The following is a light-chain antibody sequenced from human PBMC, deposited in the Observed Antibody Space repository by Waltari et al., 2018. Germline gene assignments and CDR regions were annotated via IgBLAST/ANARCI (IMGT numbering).Light chain of an antibody. CDR1: QSVSRY. Sequence: EIVLTQSPGTLSLSPGERATLSCRASQSVSRYLAWYQQKPGQAPRLLIYGATTRATGIPDMFRGQGSGTDVCLTISRLAPEGFAVYGGRTYGRLPGTFGQGTKVEIK. J-gene: IGKJ1*01. CDR3: RTYGRLPGT. V-gene: IGKV3-20*01. CDR2: GAT.